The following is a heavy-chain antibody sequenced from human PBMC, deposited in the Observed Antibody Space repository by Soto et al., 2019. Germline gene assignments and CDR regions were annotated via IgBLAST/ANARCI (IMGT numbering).Heavy chain of an antibody. D-gene: IGHD3-3*01. CDR2: IYSGGST. J-gene: IGHJ6*02. CDR3: ARTPWKYAESGFLAWLDYGMDV. V-gene: IGHV3-53*01. CDR1: GFTVSSNY. Sequence: EVQLVESGGGLIQPGGSLRLSCAASGFTVSSNYMSWVRQAPGKGLEWVSVIYSGGSTYYADSVKGRFTISRDNSKNTLYLQMNSLRAEDTAVYYCARTPWKYAESGFLAWLDYGMDVWCQGTTVTVSS.